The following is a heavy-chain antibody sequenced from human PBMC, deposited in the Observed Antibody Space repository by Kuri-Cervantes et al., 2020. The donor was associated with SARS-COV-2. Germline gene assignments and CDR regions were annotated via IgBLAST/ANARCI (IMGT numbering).Heavy chain of an antibody. Sequence: SVQVSCKASAGSFSSYAISWVLQATRQGGEWWGGIISIIGIANYAQKFQDRVTITADQSTSTAYMEQSSLRSEDTAVYYCARKRWLQQDTYFDYWGQGTLVTVSS. CDR2: IISIIGIA. CDR3: ARKRWLQQDTYFDY. V-gene: IGHV1-69*10. CDR1: AGSFSSYA. J-gene: IGHJ4*02. D-gene: IGHD5-24*01.